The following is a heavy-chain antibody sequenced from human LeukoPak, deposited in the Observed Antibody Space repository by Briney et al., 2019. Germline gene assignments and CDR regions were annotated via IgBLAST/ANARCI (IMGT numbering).Heavy chain of an antibody. CDR2: INPNSGGT. V-gene: IGHV1-2*02. CDR3: ARDGRSYYYDSSGYSTGDY. J-gene: IGHJ4*02. CDR1: GYTFTGYY. D-gene: IGHD3-22*01. Sequence: GASVKVSCKASGYTFTGYYMHWVRPAPGQGLEWMGWINPNSGGTKYAQKFQGRVTMTRDTSTSTAYMELSRLRSDDTDVYYCARDGRSYYYDSSGYSTGDYWGQGTLVTVSS.